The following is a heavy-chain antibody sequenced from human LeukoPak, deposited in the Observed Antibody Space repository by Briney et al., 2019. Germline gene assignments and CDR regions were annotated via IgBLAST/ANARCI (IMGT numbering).Heavy chain of an antibody. CDR3: ARGADYGGNQRDGY. V-gene: IGHV1-2*06. D-gene: IGHD4-23*01. CDR1: GYSFTDYY. CDR2: INPNSGGT. J-gene: IGHJ4*02. Sequence: GASVKVSCKASGYSFTDYYMHWVRRAPGQGLEWMGRINPNSGGTISAQDFQGRVTMTRDTSINTAYMELYSLRSDDTAVYYCARGADYGGNQRDGYWGQGALVTVSS.